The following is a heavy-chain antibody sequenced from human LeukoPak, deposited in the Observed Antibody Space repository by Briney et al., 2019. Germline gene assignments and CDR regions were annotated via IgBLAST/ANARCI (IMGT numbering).Heavy chain of an antibody. J-gene: IGHJ5*02. CDR3: ARVGQLRFLEWPPRRYWFDP. CDR2: ISAYNGNT. V-gene: IGHV1-18*01. CDR1: VYTFTSYG. D-gene: IGHD3-3*01. Sequence: ASVKVSCEASVYTFTSYGISWVRQAPGQGREWMGWISAYNGNTNYAQKLQGGVTMTTDTSTSTAYMELRSLRSDDTAVYYCARVGQLRFLEWPPRRYWFDPWGQGTLVTVSS.